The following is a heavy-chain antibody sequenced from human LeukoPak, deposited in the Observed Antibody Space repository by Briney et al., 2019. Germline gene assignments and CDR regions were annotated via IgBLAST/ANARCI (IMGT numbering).Heavy chain of an antibody. CDR3: AKCVRNSGYIFDS. D-gene: IGHD3-22*01. J-gene: IGHJ4*02. CDR2: ISGSGSYT. Sequence: GGSLRLSCAASGFNFNNYMMTWVRQAPGKGLEWVSAISGSGSYTYYADSVKGLFTISRDNSKNTLSLQVNSLRAEDTAIYYCAKCVRNSGYIFDSWGQGTLVTVSS. V-gene: IGHV3-23*01. CDR1: GFNFNNYM.